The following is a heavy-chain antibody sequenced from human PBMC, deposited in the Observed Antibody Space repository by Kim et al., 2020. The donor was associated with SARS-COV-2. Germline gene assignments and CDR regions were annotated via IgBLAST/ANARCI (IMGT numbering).Heavy chain of an antibody. CDR3: ARVLRITMVRGVPGY. J-gene: IGHJ4*02. CDR2: ISSSSSYI. CDR1: GFTFSSYS. V-gene: IGHV3-21*01. D-gene: IGHD3-10*01. Sequence: GGSLRLSCAASGFTFSSYSMNWVRQAPGKGLEWVSSISSSSSYIYYADSVKGRFTISRDNAKNSLYLQMNSLRAEDTAVYYCARVLRITMVRGVPGYWGQGTLVTVSS.